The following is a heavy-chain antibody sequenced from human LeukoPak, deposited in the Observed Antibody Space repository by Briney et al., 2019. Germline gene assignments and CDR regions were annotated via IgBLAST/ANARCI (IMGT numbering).Heavy chain of an antibody. CDR3: ARGLYGAYGTDY. CDR1: GFTFSNYW. V-gene: IGHV3-74*01. J-gene: IGHJ4*02. CDR2: INTDGSN. Sequence: GGSLRLSCAASGFTFSNYWIHWVRQAPGKGLVWVSRINTDGSNYYADSVKGRFTISRDNAKNTLYLQMNSLRAEDTAVYYCARGLYGAYGTDYWGQGALVTVSS. D-gene: IGHD4-17*01.